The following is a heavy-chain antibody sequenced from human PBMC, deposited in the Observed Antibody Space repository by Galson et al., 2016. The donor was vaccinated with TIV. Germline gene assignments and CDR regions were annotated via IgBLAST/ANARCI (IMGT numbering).Heavy chain of an antibody. D-gene: IGHD6-19*01. CDR1: GGSFTGHY. Sequence: LSLTCALHGGSFTGHYWSWIRQPPGKGLEWIAEINHSGITNFNPSLTSRVTISIDTSKNHLSLRLSSVTAADTAVYYCARGISAYYFYNYMDVWGKGTTVTVSS. J-gene: IGHJ6*03. CDR3: ARGISAYYFYNYMDV. CDR2: INHSGIT. V-gene: IGHV4-34*01.